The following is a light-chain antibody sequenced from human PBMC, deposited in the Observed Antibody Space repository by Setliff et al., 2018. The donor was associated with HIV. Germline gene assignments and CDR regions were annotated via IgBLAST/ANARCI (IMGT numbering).Light chain of an antibody. J-gene: IGLJ1*01. CDR2: NNN. Sequence: QSVLTQSPSASGTPGQRVTISCSGSSSNIGSNSVIWYQQFPGMAPKLLIYNNNQQPSGVPDRFSGSKSGTLASLAISWLQSEDEADYYCAAWDDNLNGYVFGTGTKVTVL. V-gene: IGLV1-44*01. CDR3: AAWDDNLNGYV. CDR1: SSNIGSNS.